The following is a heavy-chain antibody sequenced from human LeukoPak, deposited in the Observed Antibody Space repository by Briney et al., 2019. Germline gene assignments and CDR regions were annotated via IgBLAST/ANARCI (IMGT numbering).Heavy chain of an antibody. CDR3: ASGDNREAPPYYFDY. CDR1: GFTVSSNY. J-gene: IGHJ4*02. D-gene: IGHD3-3*01. V-gene: IGHV3-66*01. CDR2: IYSGGST. Sequence: GGSLRLSCAASGFTVSSNYMSWVRQAPGKGLEWVSVIYSGGSTYYADSVKGRFTISRDNSKNTLYLQMNSLRAEDTAVYYCASGDNREAPPYYFDYWGQGTLVTVSS.